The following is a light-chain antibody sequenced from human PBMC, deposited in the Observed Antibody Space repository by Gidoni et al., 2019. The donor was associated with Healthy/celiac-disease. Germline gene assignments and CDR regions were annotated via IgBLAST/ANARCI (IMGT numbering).Light chain of an antibody. CDR1: SSDVGAYNY. CDR2: DVS. CDR3: CPHAGSYSYV. V-gene: IGLV2-11*01. J-gene: IGLJ1*01. Sequence: QSALTQPRSVSGSPGQSVTISCTGTSSDVGAYNYVSWHQPHPGKAPNLMIYDVSTRPSGVPARFSGSKSGNTASLTISELQAEDEADYYCCPHAGSYSYVFGIGTKVTVL.